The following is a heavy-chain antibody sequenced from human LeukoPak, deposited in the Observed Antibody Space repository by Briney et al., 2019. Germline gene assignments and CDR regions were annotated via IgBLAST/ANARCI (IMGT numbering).Heavy chain of an antibody. CDR1: GFTFSSYA. V-gene: IGHV3-23*01. D-gene: IGHD3-10*01. CDR2: ISGSGGGT. Sequence: AGGSLRLSCAASGFTFSSYAMSWVRQAPGKGLEWVSAISGSGGGTYYADSVKGRFTISRDNSKNTLYLQMNSLRAEDTAVYYCAKAHVILWFGDLDYWGQGTLVTVSS. CDR3: AKAHVILWFGDLDY. J-gene: IGHJ4*02.